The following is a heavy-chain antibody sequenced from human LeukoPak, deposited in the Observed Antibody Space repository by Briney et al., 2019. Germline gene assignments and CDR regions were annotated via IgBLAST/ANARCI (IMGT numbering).Heavy chain of an antibody. V-gene: IGHV3-30*12. J-gene: IGHJ4*02. CDR2: ISYDGSNK. Sequence: GGSLRLSCAASGFTFSSYGMHWVRQAPGKGLEWVAVISYDGSNKYYADSVKGRFTISRDNSKNTLYLQMNSLRAEDTAVYYRARGGLSSTSCYDYWGQGTLVTVSS. D-gene: IGHD2-2*01. CDR1: GFTFSSYG. CDR3: ARGGLSSTSCYDY.